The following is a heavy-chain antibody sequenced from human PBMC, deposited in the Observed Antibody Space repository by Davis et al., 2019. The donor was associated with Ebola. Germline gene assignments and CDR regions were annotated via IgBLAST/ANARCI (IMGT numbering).Heavy chain of an antibody. CDR2: FSKFGSSK. V-gene: IGHV3-30-3*01. CDR3: ARELVAGRHHFDN. CDR1: GFTLSSYG. Sequence: GESLKISCAASGFTLSSYGMLWVRQAPGKGLEWVAYFSKFGSSKYYADSVKGRFTISRDNSMNTLDLQMDSLTAEDTAVYYCARELVAGRHHFDNWGQRTLVTVSS. J-gene: IGHJ4*02. D-gene: IGHD2-21*01.